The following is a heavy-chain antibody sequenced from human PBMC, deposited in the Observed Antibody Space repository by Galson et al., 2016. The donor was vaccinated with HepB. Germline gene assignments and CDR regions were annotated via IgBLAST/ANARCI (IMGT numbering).Heavy chain of an antibody. V-gene: IGHV3-74*01. CDR1: GFTFTSYP. CDR2: IANDGTNA. J-gene: IGHJ4*02. CDR3: TSGGESR. Sequence: SLRLSCAASGFTFTSYPMHWVRQAPGKGLVWVSHIANDGTNAHYADSMKGRFSISRDNAKSTVYLQMNSVRVEDTAVYYCTSGGESRWGQGTLVTVSS. D-gene: IGHD3-10*01.